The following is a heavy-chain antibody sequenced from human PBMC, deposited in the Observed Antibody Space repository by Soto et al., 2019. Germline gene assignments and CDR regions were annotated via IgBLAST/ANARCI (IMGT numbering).Heavy chain of an antibody. CDR1: GYTFTSYD. V-gene: IGHV1-8*01. Sequence: QVQLVQSGAEVKKPGASVKVSCKASGYTFTSYDISWVRQATGQGLEWMGWMSANSGNTGYAQKFQGRVTMTTNTSTSTAYMELSSLRSEDTAVYYCAREKATYGVDDWGQGTMVTVSS. CDR3: AREKATYGVDD. J-gene: IGHJ6*02. CDR2: MSANSGNT.